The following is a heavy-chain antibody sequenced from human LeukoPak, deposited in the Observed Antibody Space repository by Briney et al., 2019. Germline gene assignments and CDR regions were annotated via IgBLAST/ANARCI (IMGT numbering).Heavy chain of an antibody. V-gene: IGHV3-74*01. CDR3: AKVDTCGLGLDY. D-gene: IGHD2-21*01. CDR2: INSDGSIT. Sequence: GGSLRLSCAASGFTFSSYWMHWVRQAPGKGLMWVSRINSDGSITTYADSVKGRFTISRDNAKHTLYLQMNSLRAEDTAVYYCAKVDTCGLGLDYWGQGTLVTVSS. CDR1: GFTFSSYW. J-gene: IGHJ4*02.